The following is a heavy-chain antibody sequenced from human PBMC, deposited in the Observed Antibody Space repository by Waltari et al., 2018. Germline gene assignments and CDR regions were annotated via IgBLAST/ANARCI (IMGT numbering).Heavy chain of an antibody. CDR3: ARGGSGYDSYYYYGMDV. CDR2: IIPIFGTA. J-gene: IGHJ6*02. Sequence: QVQLVQSGAEVKKPGSAARVSCKAAGGTFSSYATSWVRQAPGQGLEWMGRIIPIFGTANYAQKFQGRVTITADKSTSTAYMELSSLRSEDTAVYYCARGGSGYDSYYYYGMDVWGQGTTVTVSS. CDR1: GGTFSSYA. D-gene: IGHD5-12*01. V-gene: IGHV1-69*08.